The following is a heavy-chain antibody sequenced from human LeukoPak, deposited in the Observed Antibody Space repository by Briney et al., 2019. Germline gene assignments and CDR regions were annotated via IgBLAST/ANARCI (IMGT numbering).Heavy chain of an antibody. CDR1: GFTVSSSY. V-gene: IGHV4-4*07. D-gene: IGHD3-9*01. CDR2: IYTSGST. Sequence: GSLRLSCAASGFTVSSSYMSWIRQPAGKGLEWIGRIYTSGSTNYNPSLKSRVTMSVDTSKNQFSLKLSSVTAADTAVYYCARVSYDKGVPDYWGQGTLVTVSS. CDR3: ARVSYDKGVPDY. J-gene: IGHJ4*02.